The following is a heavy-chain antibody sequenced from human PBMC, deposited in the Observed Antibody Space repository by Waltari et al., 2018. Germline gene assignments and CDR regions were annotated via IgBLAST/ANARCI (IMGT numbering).Heavy chain of an antibody. CDR2: ITSSGSTV. CDR3: AKYDGYNHYYFDF. D-gene: IGHD5-12*01. CDR1: GFTFSDYY. V-gene: IGHV3-11*04. J-gene: IGHJ4*02. Sequence: QVQLVESGGGLVRPGGSLRLSCAASGFTFSDYYMSWIRQAPGKGLEWFSYITSSGSTVYYADSVKGRFPISSDNTKISLYLQMNSLRAEDTAVYYCAKYDGYNHYYFDFWGQGTLVTVSS.